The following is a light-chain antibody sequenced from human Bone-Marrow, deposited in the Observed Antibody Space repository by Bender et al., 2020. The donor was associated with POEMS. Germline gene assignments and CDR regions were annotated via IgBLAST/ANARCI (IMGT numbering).Light chain of an antibody. V-gene: IGLV2-11*01. CDR3: CSYAGIDNFV. CDR2: DVN. Sequence: QSALTQPRSVSGSPGQSVTISCTGSSSDVRTYKSLSWYQQHPGNAPKVIIYDVNKRPSGVPVRFSGSKSGNTASLTVSGLQTEDEADYFCCSYAGIDNFVFGTGTTVTVL. J-gene: IGLJ1*01. CDR1: SSDVRTYKS.